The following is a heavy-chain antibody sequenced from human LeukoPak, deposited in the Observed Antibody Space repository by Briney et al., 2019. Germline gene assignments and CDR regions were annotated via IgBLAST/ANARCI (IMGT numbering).Heavy chain of an antibody. CDR1: GGSISSGSYY. CDR3: ARDALDIVVVPAAIYYYYYMDV. Sequence: SQTLSLTCTVSGGSISSGSYYRSWIRQPAWKGLEWIGRIYTSGSTNYNPSLKSRVTMSVDTSKNQFSLKLSSVTAADTAVYYCARDALDIVVVPAAIYYYYYMDVWGKGTTVTVSS. D-gene: IGHD2-2*01. V-gene: IGHV4-61*02. J-gene: IGHJ6*03. CDR2: IYTSGST.